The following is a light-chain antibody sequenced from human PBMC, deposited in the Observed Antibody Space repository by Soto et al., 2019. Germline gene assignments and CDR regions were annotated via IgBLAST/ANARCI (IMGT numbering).Light chain of an antibody. V-gene: IGKV3-15*01. CDR1: QSVSSN. Sequence: EIVMTQSPATLSVSQGERATLSCRASQSVSSNLAWYQQKPGQAPRLLIYGASTRATGIPARFSGSGSGTEFILTISSLQSEDFAVYHCQQYNNWPPITFGQGTRLEIK. J-gene: IGKJ5*01. CDR3: QQYNNWPPIT. CDR2: GAS.